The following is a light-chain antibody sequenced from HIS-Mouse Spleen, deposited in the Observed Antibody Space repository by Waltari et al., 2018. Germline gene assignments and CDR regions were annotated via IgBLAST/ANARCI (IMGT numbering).Light chain of an antibody. J-gene: IGLJ1*01. V-gene: IGLV2-8*01. CDR2: EVS. CDR3: SSYAGSNNPYV. CDR1: SSDVGVYNY. Sequence: QSALTQPPSASGSPGQSVTISCTGTSSDVGVYNYVSLYQQHPGKAPKLMIYEVSKRPSGVPDRFSGSKSGNTASLTVSGLQAEDEADYYCSSYAGSNNPYVFGTGTKVTVL.